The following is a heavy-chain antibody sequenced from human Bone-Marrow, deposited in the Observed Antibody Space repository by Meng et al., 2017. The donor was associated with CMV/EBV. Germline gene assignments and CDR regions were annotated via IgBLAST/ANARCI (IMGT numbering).Heavy chain of an antibody. V-gene: IGHV1-69*05. J-gene: IGHJ4*02. CDR1: GGTFSSYA. CDR3: AIGVPDADYSNRF. CDR2: IIPIFGTA. D-gene: IGHD4-11*01. Sequence: SVKVSCKASGGTFSSYAISWVRQAPGQGLEWMGWIIPIFGTANYAQKFQGRVTITTDESTSTAYMELSSLRSEDTAVYYCAIGVPDADYSNRFWGQGNLVTFYS.